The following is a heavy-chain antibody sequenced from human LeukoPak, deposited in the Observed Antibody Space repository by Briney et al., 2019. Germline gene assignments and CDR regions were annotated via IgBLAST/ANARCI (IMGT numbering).Heavy chain of an antibody. CDR2: INTNTGNP. J-gene: IGHJ4*02. CDR3: ARDGYYDSSGYYYPYYFDY. D-gene: IGHD3-22*01. V-gene: IGHV7-4-1*02. Sequence: ASVKVSCKASGYTFTSYAMNWVRQAPGQGLEWVGWINTNTGNPTYAQGFTGRFVFSLDTSVSTAYLQISSLKAEDTAVYYCARDGYYDSSGYYYPYYFDYWGQGTLVTVSS. CDR1: GYTFTSYA.